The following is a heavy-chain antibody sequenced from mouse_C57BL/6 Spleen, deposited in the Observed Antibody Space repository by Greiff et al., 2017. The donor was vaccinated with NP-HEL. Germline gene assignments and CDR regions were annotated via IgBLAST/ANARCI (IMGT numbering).Heavy chain of an antibody. Sequence: QVQLKESGPGLVQPSQSLSITCTVSGFSLTSYGVHWVRQSPGKGLEWLGVIWSGGSTDYNAAFISRLSISKDNSKSQVFFKMNSLQADDTAIYYCARKDSNYPLYAMDYWGQGTSVTVSS. D-gene: IGHD2-5*01. CDR1: GFSLTSYG. CDR3: ARKDSNYPLYAMDY. CDR2: IWSGGST. V-gene: IGHV2-2*01. J-gene: IGHJ4*01.